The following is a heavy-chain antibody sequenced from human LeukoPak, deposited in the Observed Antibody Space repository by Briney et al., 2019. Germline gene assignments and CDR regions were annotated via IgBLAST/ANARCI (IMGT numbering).Heavy chain of an antibody. Sequence: GGSLRLSCAASEVTFSSYWMHWLSQAPGMGLVWVSRINSAGSSTSYADSVKGRFTISRDNAKNTLYLQMNSLRAEDTAVYYCARDPGFCGGDCYDYWGQGTLVTVSS. D-gene: IGHD2-21*02. J-gene: IGHJ4*02. CDR1: EVTFSSYW. V-gene: IGHV3-74*01. CDR2: INSAGSST. CDR3: ARDPGFCGGDCYDY.